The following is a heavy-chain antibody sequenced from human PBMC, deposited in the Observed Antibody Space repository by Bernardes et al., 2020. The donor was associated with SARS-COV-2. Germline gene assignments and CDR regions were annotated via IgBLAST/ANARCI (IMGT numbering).Heavy chain of an antibody. CDR3: ARLPLYDLDASDY. CDR2: LHYRGNT. Sequence: SETLSLTCSVSGGSINSNHYYWGGVRQPPGKALEWIGSLHYRGNTYLSPSLKSRVTMSVDTSKNQIFLRLTSVTAADTALYYCARLPLYDLDASDYWGQGTLVTVSS. CDR1: GGSINSNHYY. D-gene: IGHD3-16*01. V-gene: IGHV4-39*07. J-gene: IGHJ4*02.